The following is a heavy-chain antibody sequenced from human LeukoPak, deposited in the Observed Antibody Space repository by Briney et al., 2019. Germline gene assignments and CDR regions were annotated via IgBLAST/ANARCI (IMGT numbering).Heavy chain of an antibody. Sequence: SETLSLTCTVSGGSISSSSYYWGWIRQPPGQGLEWIGSIYYSGSTYYNPSLKSRVTISVDTSKNQFSLKLSSVTAADTAVYYCARQPGYSSSWYADWGQGTLVTVSS. D-gene: IGHD6-13*01. V-gene: IGHV4-39*01. J-gene: IGHJ4*02. CDR1: GGSISSSSYY. CDR2: IYYSGST. CDR3: ARQPGYSSSWYAD.